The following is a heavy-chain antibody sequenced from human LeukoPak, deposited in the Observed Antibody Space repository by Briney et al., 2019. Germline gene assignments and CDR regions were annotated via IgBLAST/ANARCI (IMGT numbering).Heavy chain of an antibody. Sequence: SETLSLTCAVYGGSFSGYYWSWIRQPPGKGLEWIGEINHSGSTNYNPSLKSRVTISVDTSKNQFSLKLSSVTAADTAVYYCARESSRIAARPGRFDPWGRGTLVTVSP. CDR3: ARESSRIAARPGRFDP. J-gene: IGHJ5*02. CDR1: GGSFSGYY. D-gene: IGHD6-6*01. V-gene: IGHV4-34*01. CDR2: INHSGST.